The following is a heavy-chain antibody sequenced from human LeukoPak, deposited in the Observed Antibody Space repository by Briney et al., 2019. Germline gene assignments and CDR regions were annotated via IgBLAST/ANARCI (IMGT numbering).Heavy chain of an antibody. D-gene: IGHD6-13*01. CDR1: RFTFGSYA. Sequence: PGGSLRLSCAASRFTFGSYAMSWVRQAAGKGLEWVSFISGSGANTYYADSVKGRFTISRDNSKNTLYLQMNSLRADDTAVYYCAKGIAAAGPSRPMAAWGQGTLVTVSS. V-gene: IGHV3-23*01. CDR2: ISGSGANT. CDR3: AKGIAAAGPSRPMAA. J-gene: IGHJ4*02.